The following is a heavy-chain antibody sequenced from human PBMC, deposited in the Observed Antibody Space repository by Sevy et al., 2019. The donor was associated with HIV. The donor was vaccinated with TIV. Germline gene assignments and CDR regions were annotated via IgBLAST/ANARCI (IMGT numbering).Heavy chain of an antibody. V-gene: IGHV3-7*01. J-gene: IGHJ3*02. CDR2: IKQDGSER. D-gene: IGHD3-22*01. CDR1: GFTFSSYW. Sequence: GGSLRLSCAASGFTFSSYWMSWVRQAPGKGLEWVANIKQDGSERYYVDSVKGRFTISRDNAKNSLYLQMNCLRAEDTAVYYCARVKSDYYDSSCYFDIWGQGTMVTVSS. CDR3: ARVKSDYYDSSCYFDI.